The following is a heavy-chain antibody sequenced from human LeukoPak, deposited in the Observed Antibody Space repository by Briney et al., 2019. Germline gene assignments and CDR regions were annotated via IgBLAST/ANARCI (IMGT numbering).Heavy chain of an antibody. CDR3: ARAGYRGSGRTVYYYYMDV. J-gene: IGHJ6*03. Sequence: SVKVSCKTSGFTFSTSAVQWVRQPRGQPLEWIGWIIVASGETNYAQSLQGRLTITRDMSTSTAYMELSSLRSEDTAVYYCARAGYRGSGRTVYYYYMDVWGKGTTVTVSS. V-gene: IGHV1-58*01. CDR1: GFTFSTSA. CDR2: IIVASGET. D-gene: IGHD3-10*01.